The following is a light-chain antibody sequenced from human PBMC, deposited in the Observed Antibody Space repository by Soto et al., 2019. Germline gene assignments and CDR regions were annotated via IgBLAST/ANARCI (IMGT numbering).Light chain of an antibody. J-gene: IGKJ3*01. CDR3: QKYESDPPFT. CDR1: QGISTY. V-gene: IGKV1-27*01. CDR2: TAS. Sequence: DIQMTQSPSSLSASVGDRITITCRASQGISTYLAWYQQKPGKAPKPLIYTASTLQSGVPSRFSGSGSGTDFTLTISSLQPEDVATYYCQKYESDPPFTFGPGTKVEIK.